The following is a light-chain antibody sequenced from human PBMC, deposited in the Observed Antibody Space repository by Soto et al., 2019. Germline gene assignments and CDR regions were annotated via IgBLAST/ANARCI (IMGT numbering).Light chain of an antibody. CDR3: SSYTSSSPGV. J-gene: IGLJ3*02. V-gene: IGLV2-14*01. CDR1: SSDVGGYNY. Sequence: QSALTQPASVSGSPGQSITISCTGTSSDVGGYNYVSWYQQHPGKAPKLMIYEVSNRPSGVSNRFSGPKSGNTASLTISGLQAEDEADYYCSSYTSSSPGVFGGGTKLTVL. CDR2: EVS.